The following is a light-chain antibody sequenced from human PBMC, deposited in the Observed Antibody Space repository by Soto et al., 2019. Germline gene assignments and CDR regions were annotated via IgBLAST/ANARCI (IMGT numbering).Light chain of an antibody. CDR1: QSNRSF. CDR2: AAS. V-gene: IGKV3-11*01. CDR3: QQRSNWPPALS. Sequence: IVLTQSPATVCLSXGETASLFGRTCQSNRSFLAGYQHKPGRDPRLLIXAASDRATGIPDRFSGSGSGTDFNLTSSSLEPEDFAVYYCQQRSNWPPALSFGGGTKVDIK. J-gene: IGKJ4*01.